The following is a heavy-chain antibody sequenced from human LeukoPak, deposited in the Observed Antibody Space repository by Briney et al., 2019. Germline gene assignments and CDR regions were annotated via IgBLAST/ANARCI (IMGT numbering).Heavy chain of an antibody. CDR3: AKNVHCSSTSCYRGRAEYFQH. Sequence: GGSLTLSCAASGFSFSSYAMSWVRQAPGKGLEWVSAISGSGGSTYYAASVKRRFTISRDTSKNTLYLQMNSLRAEATAVYYCAKNVHCSSTSCYRGRAEYFQHWGQGTLVTVSS. J-gene: IGHJ1*01. CDR2: ISGSGGST. CDR1: GFSFSSYA. D-gene: IGHD2-2*01. V-gene: IGHV3-23*01.